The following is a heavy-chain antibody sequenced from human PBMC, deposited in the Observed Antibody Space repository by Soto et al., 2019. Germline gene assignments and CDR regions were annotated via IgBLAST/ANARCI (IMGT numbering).Heavy chain of an antibody. J-gene: IGHJ5*02. CDR1: GGTFSSYA. D-gene: IGHD2-21*02. V-gene: IGHV1-69*12. CDR2: IIPIFGTA. Sequence: QVQLVQSGAEVKKPGSSVKVSCKASGGTFSSYAISWVRQAPGQGLEWMGGIIPIFGTANYAQKFQGRVTITADENTSTGYRGWGRMRPEGAAVYNSATGGDDYLARSCFVPWGQGTLGNVSS. CDR3: ATGGDDYLARSCFVP.